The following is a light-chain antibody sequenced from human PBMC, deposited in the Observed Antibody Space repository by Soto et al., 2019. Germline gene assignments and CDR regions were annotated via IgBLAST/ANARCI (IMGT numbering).Light chain of an antibody. CDR3: HQRSNWPPDT. V-gene: IGKV3-11*01. CDR1: QSVHTF. Sequence: ETVLGQTPYTLXLSXGESASLSXXXSQSVHTFLVWYQQKPGQAPRLLIYGASTRATGVPARFSGSGSGTDFTLTISSLEPEDFAVYYCHQRSNWPPDTFGQGTRLEIK. CDR2: GAS. J-gene: IGKJ5*01.